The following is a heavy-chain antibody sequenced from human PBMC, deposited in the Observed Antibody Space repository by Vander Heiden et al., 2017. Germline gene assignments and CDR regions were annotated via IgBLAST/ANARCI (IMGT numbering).Heavy chain of an antibody. V-gene: IGHV3-33*01. D-gene: IGHD1-1*01. CDR2: IWYDGSNK. CDR3: ATDLDNGNEYSAFDI. Sequence: QVQLVESGGGVVQPGRSLRLSCAASGFTFSSYGMHWVRQAPGKGLEWVAVIWYDGSNKYYADGGKGRFTISRDNAKNTLYMQMNRMRAEETAVYYCATDLDNGNEYSAFDIWSQGTMVTVFS. CDR1: GFTFSSYG. J-gene: IGHJ3*02.